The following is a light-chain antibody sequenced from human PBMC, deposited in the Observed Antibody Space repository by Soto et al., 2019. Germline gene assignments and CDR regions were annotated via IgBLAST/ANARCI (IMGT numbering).Light chain of an antibody. V-gene: IGKV3-15*01. CDR1: QSVSSS. Sequence: EIVMTQSPATLSVSPGDRATLSCMASQSVSSSLAWYQQIPGQAPRLLIYDASTRPTGIPARFGGSGSGTEFTLAISSLQSEDFAVYYCQQYNNWPPLTFGGGTKVELK. CDR3: QQYNNWPPLT. CDR2: DAS. J-gene: IGKJ4*01.